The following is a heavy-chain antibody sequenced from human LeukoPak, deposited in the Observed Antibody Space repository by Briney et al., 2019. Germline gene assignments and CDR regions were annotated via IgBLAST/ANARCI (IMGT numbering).Heavy chain of an antibody. J-gene: IGHJ4*02. V-gene: IGHV4-34*01. Sequence: SETLSLACAVYGGSFSCYYWSWIRQPPGKGLEWSGEINHSGSTNYNPSLKSRVIISVDTSKNQFSLKLSSVTAADTAVYYCASSSYRRFYDSSGYYPSDYWGQGTLVTVSS. CDR3: ASSSYRRFYDSSGYYPSDY. CDR2: INHSGST. D-gene: IGHD3-22*01. CDR1: GGSFSCYY.